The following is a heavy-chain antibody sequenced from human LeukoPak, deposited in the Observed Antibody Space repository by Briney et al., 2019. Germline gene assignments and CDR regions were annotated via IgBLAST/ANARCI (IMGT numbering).Heavy chain of an antibody. CDR2: ISAYNGNT. Sequence: GASVKVSCKASGYSFTSSGISWVRQAPGQGLEWRGWISAYNGNTNFAQKLQGRVTMTTDTSTSTAYMDLRSLRSDDTAVYYCARDQAATNTQVRFCLDWGQGTLVTVSS. J-gene: IGHJ4*02. D-gene: IGHD3-9*01. V-gene: IGHV1-18*01. CDR1: GYSFTSSG. CDR3: ARDQAATNTQVRFCLD.